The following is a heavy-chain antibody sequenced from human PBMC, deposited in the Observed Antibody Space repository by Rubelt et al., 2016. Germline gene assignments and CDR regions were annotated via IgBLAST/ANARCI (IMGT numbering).Heavy chain of an antibody. J-gene: IGHJ4*02. V-gene: IGHV3-23*01. CDR3: ARLRTATGNSFDC. CDR2: ISDSGDST. Sequence: GLEWLSAISDSGDSTYYADSVKGRFTISRDNSKNTLYLQMNSLRAEDTAVYYCARLRTATGNSFDCWGQGTLVTVSS. D-gene: IGHD6-13*01.